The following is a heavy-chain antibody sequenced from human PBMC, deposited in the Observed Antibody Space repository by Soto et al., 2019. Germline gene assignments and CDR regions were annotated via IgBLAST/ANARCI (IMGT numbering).Heavy chain of an antibody. J-gene: IGHJ5*02. V-gene: IGHV4-59*01. Sequence: SETLSLTCTVSGDSISTYYWSWIRQPPGKGLEWIGYMYYSGSTNYNPSLKSRVTISVDTSKNQLSLKLSSVTAADTAVYYCARLLTPDNWKRRWFDPWGQGTLVTVSS. D-gene: IGHD1-20*01. CDR2: MYYSGST. CDR3: ARLLTPDNWKRRWFDP. CDR1: GDSISTYY.